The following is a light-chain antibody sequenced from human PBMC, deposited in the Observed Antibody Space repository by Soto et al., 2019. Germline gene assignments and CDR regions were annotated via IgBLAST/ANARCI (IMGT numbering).Light chain of an antibody. Sequence: DIQTPPSPSSLSDSVRDRVTITCRTSDNIAKYLNWYQQKPGQVPKLLIVAASRLQSGVPTRFSGSGSGTDFTLTINNLQPEDFATYYCQQSYSAPPWTFGQGTKVDIK. V-gene: IGKV1-39*01. J-gene: IGKJ1*01. CDR1: DNIAKY. CDR3: QQSYSAPPWT. CDR2: AAS.